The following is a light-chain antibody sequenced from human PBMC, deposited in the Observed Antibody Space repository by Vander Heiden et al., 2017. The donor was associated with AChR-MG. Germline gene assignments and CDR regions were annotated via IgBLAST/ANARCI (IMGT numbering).Light chain of an antibody. CDR3: AAWDDSLNGVV. Sequence: QSVPTQPPSASGPPGQGVTIACSGSSSNIGSNTVNGYQQLPGTAPKLLIYSNNQRPSGVPDRFSGSKSGTSASLAISGLQSEDEADYYCAAWDDSLNGVVFGGGTKLTVL. V-gene: IGLV1-44*01. CDR2: SNN. CDR1: SSNIGSNT. J-gene: IGLJ2*01.